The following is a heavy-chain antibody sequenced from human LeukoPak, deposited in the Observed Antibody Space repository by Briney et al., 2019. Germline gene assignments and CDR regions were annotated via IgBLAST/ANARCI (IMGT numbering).Heavy chain of an antibody. V-gene: IGHV1-46*01. D-gene: IGHD3-10*01. CDR1: GYTFTSYY. Sequence: ASVKVSCKASGYTFTSYYMHWVRQAPGQGLEWMGIINPSGGSTSYAQKFQGRVTMTRDMSTSTVYMELSSLRSEDTAVYYCARGSAGRRYGSGTFIWGQGTLVTVSS. CDR2: INPSGGST. J-gene: IGHJ4*02. CDR3: ARGSAGRRYGSGTFI.